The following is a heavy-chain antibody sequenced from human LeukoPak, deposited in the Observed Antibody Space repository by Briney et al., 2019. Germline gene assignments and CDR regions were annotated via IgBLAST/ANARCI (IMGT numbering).Heavy chain of an antibody. Sequence: GGSLRLSCAAPGFTVSSNYMSWVRQAPGKGLEWVSVIYSGGSTYYADSVKGRFTISRDNSKNTLYLQMNSLRAEDTAVYYCARGAGYSYGYIGYWGQGTLVTVSS. J-gene: IGHJ4*02. CDR3: ARGAGYSYGYIGY. V-gene: IGHV3-53*01. D-gene: IGHD5-18*01. CDR2: IYSGGST. CDR1: GFTVSSNY.